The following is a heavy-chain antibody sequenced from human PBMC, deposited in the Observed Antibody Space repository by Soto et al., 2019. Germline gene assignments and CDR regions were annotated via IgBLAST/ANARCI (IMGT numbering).Heavy chain of an antibody. Sequence: ASVKVSCKASGYTFTSYGISWVRQAPGQGLEWMGWISAYNGNTNYAQKLQGRVTMTTDTSTSTAYMELRSLRSDDTAVYYCARDRLAVAGPSRFDYWGQGTLVTVSS. J-gene: IGHJ4*02. D-gene: IGHD6-19*01. V-gene: IGHV1-18*01. CDR1: GYTFTSYG. CDR2: ISAYNGNT. CDR3: ARDRLAVAGPSRFDY.